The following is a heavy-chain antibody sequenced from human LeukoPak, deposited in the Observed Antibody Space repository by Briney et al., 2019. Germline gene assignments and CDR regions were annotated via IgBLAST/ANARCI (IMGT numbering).Heavy chain of an antibody. CDR3: ARHRGGDYGLDAFDI. CDR1: GYSFTSHW. Sequence: GESPKISLKGSGYSFTSHWISRVRQMPGKGLEWMGRIDPGASYTNSGPSFQGHVTISADKSISTAYLQWSSLKASDTAMYYCARHRGGDYGLDAFDIWGQGTMVNVSS. CDR2: IDPGASYT. V-gene: IGHV5-10-1*01. J-gene: IGHJ3*02. D-gene: IGHD4-17*01.